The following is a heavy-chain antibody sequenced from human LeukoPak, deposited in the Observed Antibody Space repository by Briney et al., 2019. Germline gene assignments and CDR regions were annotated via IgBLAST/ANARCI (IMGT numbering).Heavy chain of an antibody. V-gene: IGHV3-9*01. CDR3: AKDISQGYSSSLNWFDP. CDR2: ISWNSGSI. Sequence: PGRSLRLSCAASGFTFDDYAMHWVRQAPGKGLEWVSGISWNSGSIGYADSVKGRFTISRDNAKNSLYLQMNSLRAEDTALYYFAKDISQGYSSSLNWFDPWGQGTLVTVSS. CDR1: GFTFDDYA. D-gene: IGHD6-13*01. J-gene: IGHJ5*02.